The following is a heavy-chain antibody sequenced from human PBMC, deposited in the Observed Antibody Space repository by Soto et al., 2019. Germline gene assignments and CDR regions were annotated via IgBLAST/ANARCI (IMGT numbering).Heavy chain of an antibody. Sequence: XXTLSLACTVSGGAISTYYWAWILQTAGKGLEWIGRIYSSGSTKYNPALQSRVTMSLDTSNNQFSLRLTSVTAADTAVYYCARGQRFSDWFDPWGQGTLVPSPQ. CDR1: GGAISTYY. CDR3: ARGQRFSDWFDP. J-gene: IGHJ5*02. V-gene: IGHV4-4*07. CDR2: IYSSGST. D-gene: IGHD3-3*01.